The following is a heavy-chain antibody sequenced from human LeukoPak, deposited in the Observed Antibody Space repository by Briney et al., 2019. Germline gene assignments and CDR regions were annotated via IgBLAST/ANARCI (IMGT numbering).Heavy chain of an antibody. J-gene: IGHJ6*02. CDR1: GFTFSNYA. CDR3: ARNLPHTIFGVVTSLYYNGMDV. CDR2: ISYDGRNT. Sequence: GGSLRLSCAASGFTFSNYAMHWVRQAPGKGLEWVAFISYDGRNTYHADSVKGRVAISRDNSKNTLYLRMNSLRAEDTAVYYCARNLPHTIFGVVTSLYYNGMDVWGQGTTVTVSS. V-gene: IGHV3-30*09. D-gene: IGHD3-3*01.